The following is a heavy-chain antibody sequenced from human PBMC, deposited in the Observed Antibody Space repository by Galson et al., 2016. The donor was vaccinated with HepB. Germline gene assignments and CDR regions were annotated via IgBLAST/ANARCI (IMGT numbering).Heavy chain of an antibody. CDR1: GFTFRDYY. J-gene: IGHJ4*02. CDR2: ISTTGGSI. D-gene: IGHD1-26*01. V-gene: IGHV3-11*04. Sequence: SLRLSCAASGFTFRDYYMAWIRQAPGKGLEWVSYISTTGGSIDYADSVKGRFITSRDNSKNSHYLQMNSLTVEDTGVYYCARVGAGPPLDLWVPGTLGVVSS. CDR3: ARVGAGPPLDL.